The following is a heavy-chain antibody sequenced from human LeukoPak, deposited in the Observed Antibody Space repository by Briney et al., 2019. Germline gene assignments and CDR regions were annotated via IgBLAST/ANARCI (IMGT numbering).Heavy chain of an antibody. CDR1: GFTFSSYS. D-gene: IGHD3-16*01. V-gene: IGHV3-21*01. J-gene: IGHJ6*03. CDR3: ARVGDYYYYYYMDV. Sequence: PGGSLRLSCAASGFTFSSYSMNWVRQAPGKGLEWVSSISSSSSYIYYADSVKGRFTISRDNAENSLYLQMNSLRAEDTAVYYCARVGDYYYYYYMDVWGKGTTVTVSS. CDR2: ISSSSSYI.